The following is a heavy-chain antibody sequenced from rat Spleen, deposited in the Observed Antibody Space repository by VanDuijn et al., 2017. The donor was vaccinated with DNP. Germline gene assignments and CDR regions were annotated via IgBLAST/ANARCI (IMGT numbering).Heavy chain of an antibody. Sequence: EVQLQESGPGLVKPSQSLSLTCSVTAYSITTNYWGWIRKFPGNKLEWMGYINSAGSTDYNPSLKGRGSITRDTSKNQFFLQVNSVSIEDTATYYCARETSGIDYWGQGVKVTVSS. CDR1: AYSITTNY. J-gene: IGHJ2*01. V-gene: IGHV3-3*01. CDR3: ARETSGIDY. D-gene: IGHD1-4*01. CDR2: INSAGST.